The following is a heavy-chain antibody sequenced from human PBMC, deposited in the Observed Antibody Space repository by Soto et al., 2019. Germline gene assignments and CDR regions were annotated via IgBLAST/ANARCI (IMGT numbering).Heavy chain of an antibody. CDR1: GFTFSSYS. CDR2: ISSSSSTI. J-gene: IGHJ5*02. D-gene: IGHD6-19*01. V-gene: IGHV3-48*02. CDR3: ARTLGHNSGWYELNWFDP. Sequence: EVQLVESGGGLVQPGGSLRLSCAASGFTFSSYSMNWVRQAPGKGLEWVSYISSSSSTIYYADSVKGRFTISRDNAKNSLYLQMNSLRDEDTAVYYCARTLGHNSGWYELNWFDPWGQGTLVTVSS.